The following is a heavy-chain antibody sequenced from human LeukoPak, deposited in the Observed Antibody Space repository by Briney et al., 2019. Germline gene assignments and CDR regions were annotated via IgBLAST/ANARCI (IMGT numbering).Heavy chain of an antibody. CDR2: INHSGST. CDR1: GGSFSGYY. CDR3: ARGRSGYDFWSGYYPTTLGSVDDY. Sequence: SETLSLTCAVYGGSFSGYYWSWIRQPPGKGLEWIGEINHSGSTNYNPSLKSRVTISVDTSKNQFSPKLSSVTAADTAVYYCARGRSGYDFWSGYYPTTLGSVDDYWGQGTLVTVSS. J-gene: IGHJ4*02. D-gene: IGHD3-3*01. V-gene: IGHV4-34*01.